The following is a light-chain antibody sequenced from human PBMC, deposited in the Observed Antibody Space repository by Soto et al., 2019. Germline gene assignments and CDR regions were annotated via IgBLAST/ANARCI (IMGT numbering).Light chain of an antibody. V-gene: IGKV3-20*01. J-gene: IGKJ1*01. CDR1: QSFSSTY. CDR2: GAS. Sequence: IVLTQSPDTLSLSPGERATLSCRASQSFSSTYLAWYQQKPGQAPRLLIYGASSRATGIPDRFSGGGSGTDFSLTISRLDPEDFAVYYCQQYGSSGTFGQGTKVDI. CDR3: QQYGSSGT.